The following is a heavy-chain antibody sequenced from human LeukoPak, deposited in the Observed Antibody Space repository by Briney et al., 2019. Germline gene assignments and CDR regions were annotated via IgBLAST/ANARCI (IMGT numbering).Heavy chain of an antibody. CDR2: IWYDGSNK. V-gene: IGHV3-33*01. CDR3: ATRGRSGYYYGMDV. D-gene: IGHD1-26*01. Sequence: GGSLRLSCAASGFTFSSYGMHWVRQAPGKGLEWVAVIWYDGSNKYYADSVKGRFTISRDNSKNTLYLQMNSLRAEDTAVYYCATRGRSGYYYGMDVWGQGTTVTVSS. J-gene: IGHJ6*02. CDR1: GFTFSSYG.